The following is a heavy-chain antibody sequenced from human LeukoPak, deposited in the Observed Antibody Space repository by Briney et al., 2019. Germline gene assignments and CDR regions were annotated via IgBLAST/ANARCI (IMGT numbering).Heavy chain of an antibody. J-gene: IGHJ6*02. Sequence: GGSLRLSCSASGFTFSIYAMSRVRQDPGKGLGWVSAISGSGGSTYYADSVKGRFTISRDNSKHTLYLQMNSLRAEDTAVYYCAKRGVGATQYYGMDVWGQGTTVTVS. CDR1: GFTFSIYA. CDR2: ISGSGGST. CDR3: AKRGVGATQYYGMDV. V-gene: IGHV3-23*01. D-gene: IGHD1-26*01.